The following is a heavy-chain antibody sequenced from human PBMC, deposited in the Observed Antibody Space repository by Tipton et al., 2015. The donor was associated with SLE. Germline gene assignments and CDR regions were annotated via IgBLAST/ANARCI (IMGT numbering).Heavy chain of an antibody. J-gene: IGHJ6*03. CDR1: GGSISSGLNY. CDR3: ARGLRQLAHYHYYYMDV. V-gene: IGHV4-61*01. CDR2: ISYSGST. D-gene: IGHD6-13*01. Sequence: TLSLTCSVSGGSISSGLNYWSWIRQPPGKGLEWIGYISYSGSTDYNPSLKSRVTMSVGTSKNQFSLKLSSVTAADTAVYYCARGLRQLAHYHYYYMDVWGKGTTVTVSS.